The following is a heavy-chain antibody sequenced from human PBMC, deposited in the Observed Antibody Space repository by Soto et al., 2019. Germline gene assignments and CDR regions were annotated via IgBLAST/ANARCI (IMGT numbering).Heavy chain of an antibody. V-gene: IGHV5-51*01. Sequence: GESLKISCKGSGYSFTSYWIGWVRQMPGKGLEWMGIIYPGDSDTRYSPSFQGQVTISADKSISTAYLQWSSLKASDTAMYYCARSGEDFWSPRAFDYWGQGTLVTVSS. J-gene: IGHJ4*02. D-gene: IGHD3-3*01. CDR2: IYPGDSDT. CDR1: GYSFTSYW. CDR3: ARSGEDFWSPRAFDY.